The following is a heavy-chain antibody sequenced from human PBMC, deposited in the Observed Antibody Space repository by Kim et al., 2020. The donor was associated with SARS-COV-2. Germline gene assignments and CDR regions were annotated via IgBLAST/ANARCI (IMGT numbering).Heavy chain of an antibody. CDR3: ARDPRWVIAAAGTASGMDV. J-gene: IGHJ6*02. D-gene: IGHD6-13*01. Sequence: GGSLRLSCAASGFTFSSYWMHWVRQAPGKGLVWVSRINSDGSSTSYADSVKGRFTISRDNAKNTLYLQMNSLRAEDTAVYYCARDPRWVIAAAGTASGMDVWGQGTTVTVSS. CDR1: GFTFSSYW. CDR2: INSDGSST. V-gene: IGHV3-74*01.